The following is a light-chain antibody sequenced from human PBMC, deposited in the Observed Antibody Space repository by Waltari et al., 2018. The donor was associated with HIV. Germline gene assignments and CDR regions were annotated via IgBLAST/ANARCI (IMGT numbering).Light chain of an antibody. J-gene: IGLJ3*02. CDR1: SSDIGAYDS. V-gene: IGLV2-8*01. Sequence: QSALTQPPSASGSLGQSVTISCTGSSSDIGAYDSVSWFQQHPRSPPKLLLYEVTRRPSAVSDRFSGSRSGSTAFLTVAGLQPDDEATYFCSSYGDSLRVLFGGGTNVTVL. CDR2: EVT. CDR3: SSYGDSLRVL.